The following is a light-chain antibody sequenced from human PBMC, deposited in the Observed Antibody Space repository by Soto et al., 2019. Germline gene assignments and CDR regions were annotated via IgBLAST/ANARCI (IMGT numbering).Light chain of an antibody. J-gene: IGLJ2*01. V-gene: IGLV1-40*01. CDR1: SSNIGAGYD. CDR3: QSYDSSLSVV. CDR2: GNS. Sequence: QAVVTQPPSVSGAPGQRVTISCTGSSSNIGAGYDGHWYQQLPGTAPKLLIYGNSNRPSGVPDRFSGSKSGTSASLAITGLQAEDGAHYYCQSYDSSLSVVFGGGTKVTVL.